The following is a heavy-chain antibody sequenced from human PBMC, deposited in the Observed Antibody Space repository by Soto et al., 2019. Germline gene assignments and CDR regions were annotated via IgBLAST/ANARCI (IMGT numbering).Heavy chain of an antibody. V-gene: IGHV4-34*01. CDR1: GGSLNGFQ. D-gene: IGHD3-10*01. J-gene: IGHJ6*03. CDR2: IDHGGSA. Sequence: QVHLQQWGAGLVRPSETLFLTCAVYGGSLNGFQWSWIRQAPGKRMEWIGKIDHGGSANYNPSLKSRVILSVDSSKSQLSLTVTSVTAADSAVYYCAREVPGTDYYYMDVWGKGTTVTVSS. CDR3: AREVPGTDYYYMDV.